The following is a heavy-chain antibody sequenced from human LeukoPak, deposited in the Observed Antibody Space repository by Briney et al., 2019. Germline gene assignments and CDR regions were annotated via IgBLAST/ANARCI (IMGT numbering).Heavy chain of an antibody. V-gene: IGHV3-9*01. Sequence: GRSLRLSCAASGFSFDDFAMHWVRQAPGRGLEWVSGISWNSGSITYADSVKGRFTISRDNAKSSLYLQMDGLRTEDTALYYCAKGDWLDYWGQGTLVTVSS. J-gene: IGHJ4*02. CDR3: AKGDWLDY. D-gene: IGHD1-26*01. CDR2: ISWNSGSI. CDR1: GFSFDDFA.